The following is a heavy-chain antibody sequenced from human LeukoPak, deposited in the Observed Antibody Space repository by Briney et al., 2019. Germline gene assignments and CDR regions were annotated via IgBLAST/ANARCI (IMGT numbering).Heavy chain of an antibody. CDR1: GYTLTELS. J-gene: IGHJ4*02. V-gene: IGHV1-24*01. Sequence: ASVKVSCKVSGYTLTELSMHWVRQAPGKGLEWMGGFDPEDGETIYAQKFQGRVTMTEDTSTDTAYMELSSLRSEDTAVYYCATTNYGSGSYYPDYCGQGTLVTVSS. D-gene: IGHD3-10*01. CDR2: FDPEDGET. CDR3: ATTNYGSGSYYPDY.